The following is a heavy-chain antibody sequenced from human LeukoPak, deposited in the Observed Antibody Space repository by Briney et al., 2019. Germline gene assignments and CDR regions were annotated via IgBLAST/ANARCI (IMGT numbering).Heavy chain of an antibody. CDR3: ATGEKVVVPDAFDI. Sequence: ASVKVSCKASGYTFTTYGISWVRQAPGQGLEWMGGFDPEDGGTIYAQKFQGRVTMTEDTSTDTAYMELSSLRSEDTAVYYCATGEKVVVPDAFDIWGQGTMVTVSS. CDR2: FDPEDGGT. J-gene: IGHJ3*02. CDR1: GYTFTTYG. V-gene: IGHV1-24*01. D-gene: IGHD3-22*01.